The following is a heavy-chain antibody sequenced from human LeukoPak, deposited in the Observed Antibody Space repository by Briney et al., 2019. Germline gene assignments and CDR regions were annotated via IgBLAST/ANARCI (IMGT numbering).Heavy chain of an antibody. D-gene: IGHD3-3*01. J-gene: IGHJ4*02. Sequence: PSGTLSLTCGVSGGSVTSTNWWTWVRQPPGRGLEWIGEVHLDGRTNYNPSLKSRLTMSVDLSENHISLKLTSVTAADTAVYYCAREGGFYRPLDYSGQGTLVTVSS. CDR3: AREGGFYRPLDY. CDR2: VHLDGRT. CDR1: GGSVTSTNW. V-gene: IGHV4-4*02.